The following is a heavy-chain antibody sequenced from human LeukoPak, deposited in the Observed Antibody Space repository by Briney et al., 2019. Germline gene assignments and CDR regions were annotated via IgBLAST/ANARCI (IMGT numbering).Heavy chain of an antibody. Sequence: SETLSLTCTVSGGSISSYYWSWIRQPPGKGLEWIGYIYYSGSSNYNPSLKSRVTISVDTSKIQFSLRLSSVTAADTAVYYCARVVVHDDFWSAYGPYMDVWGKGTTVTVSS. D-gene: IGHD3-3*01. V-gene: IGHV4-59*01. CDR1: GGSISSYY. CDR3: ARVVVHDDFWSAYGPYMDV. CDR2: IYYSGSS. J-gene: IGHJ6*03.